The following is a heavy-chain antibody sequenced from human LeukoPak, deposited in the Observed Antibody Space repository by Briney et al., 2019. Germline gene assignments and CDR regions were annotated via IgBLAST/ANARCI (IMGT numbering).Heavy chain of an antibody. CDR3: ARYCSGGDCYSKALDY. CDR1: GGSINNYW. D-gene: IGHD2-15*01. Sequence: SETLSLTCSVSGGSINNYWWNWIRQPPGKGMEWIGYIYYSGSTSYTPSLNSRLTISVDTSLNQFSMKLNSVTAADTAVYYCARYCSGGDCYSKALDYWGQGILVTVSS. J-gene: IGHJ4*02. V-gene: IGHV4-59*01. CDR2: IYYSGST.